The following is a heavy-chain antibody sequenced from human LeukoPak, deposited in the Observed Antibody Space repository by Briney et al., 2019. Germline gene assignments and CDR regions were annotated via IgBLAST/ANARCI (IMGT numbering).Heavy chain of an antibody. J-gene: IGHJ5*02. D-gene: IGHD3-22*01. CDR3: ASEYYYDSSGYYH. CDR2: IKQDGSEK. Sequence: GGSLRLSCAASGFTFSTYYMSWVRQAPGTGLEWVANIKQDGSEKYYVDSVKGRFTISRDNAKNSLYLQMNSLRAEDTALYYCASEYYYDSSGYYHWGQGTLVTVSS. CDR1: GFTFSTYY. V-gene: IGHV3-7*03.